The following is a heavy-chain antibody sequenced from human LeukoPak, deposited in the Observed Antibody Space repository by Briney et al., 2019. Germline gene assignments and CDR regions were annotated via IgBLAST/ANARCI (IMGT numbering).Heavy chain of an antibody. CDR3: ARGRRVRGSMDV. J-gene: IGHJ6*03. CDR2: INHSGST. Sequence: SETLSLTCAVYGGSFSGYYWSWIRQPPGKGLEWIGEINHSGSTNYNPSLKGRVTISVDTSKNQFSLKLSSVTAADTAVYYCARGRRVRGSMDVWGKGTTVTVSS. CDR1: GGSFSGYY. D-gene: IGHD3-10*01. V-gene: IGHV4-34*01.